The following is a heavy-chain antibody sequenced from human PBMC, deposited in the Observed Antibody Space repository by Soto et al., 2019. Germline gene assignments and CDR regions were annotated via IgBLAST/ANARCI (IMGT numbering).Heavy chain of an antibody. Sequence: GESLKISCKGSGYTFTDYWIGWVRQLPGKGLEWMGIIYPGDSDTRYSPSFQGHVTITVDKSTSTAYLQWNTLKASETAMYYCARNITNLRYYYYAMDVWGQGTTVTVSS. D-gene: IGHD2-8*01. V-gene: IGHV5-51*01. CDR3: ARNITNLRYYYYAMDV. CDR2: IYPGDSDT. CDR1: GYTFTDYW. J-gene: IGHJ6*02.